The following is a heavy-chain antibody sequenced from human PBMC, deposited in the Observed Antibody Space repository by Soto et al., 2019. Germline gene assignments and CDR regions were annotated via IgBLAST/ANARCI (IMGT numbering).Heavy chain of an antibody. Sequence: EVQLLESGGDLVQPGGSLRLSCAASGFSFRSYAMGWVRQAPGKGLNWVSSISAGGDGTYYADSVKGRFTISRDNSKNTVYLQMTSLRVDDTAVYYCADGGRYPYYWGPGTLVTVFS. CDR1: GFSFRSYA. CDR2: ISAGGDGT. CDR3: ADGGRYPYY. J-gene: IGHJ4*02. D-gene: IGHD1-26*01. V-gene: IGHV3-23*01.